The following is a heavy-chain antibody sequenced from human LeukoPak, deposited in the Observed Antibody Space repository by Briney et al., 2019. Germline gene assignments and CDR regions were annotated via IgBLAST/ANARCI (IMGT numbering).Heavy chain of an antibody. CDR2: IPPIRDP. CDR3: IVFGDSNH. V-gene: IGHV3-53*01. J-gene: IGHJ5*02. D-gene: IGHD4-17*01. Sequence: PGGSLRLSCAASGLTGSHNYVSWVRQAPGKGREWVSAIPPIRDPCYAASVTPRFPISRDTSNNTLSLQINSLRVEHTAVYYCIVFGDSNHWGQGTLVTVSS. CDR1: GLTGSHNY.